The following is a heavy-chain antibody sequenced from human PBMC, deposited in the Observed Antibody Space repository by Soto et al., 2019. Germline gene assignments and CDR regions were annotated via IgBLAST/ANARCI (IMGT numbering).Heavy chain of an antibody. J-gene: IGHJ6*03. V-gene: IGHV3-53*04. CDR2: IYSDDNT. CDR3: ARENDFWHSYGTYHSYLDV. D-gene: IGHD3-3*01. Sequence: TGGSLRLSCAASGFPFGSYAMSWVRQAPGKALEWVAVIYSDDNTYYADSVKGRFTISRHNSKNTLYLQMNSLRIEDTAVYFCARENDFWHSYGTYHSYLDVWGKGTTVTV. CDR1: GFPFGSYA.